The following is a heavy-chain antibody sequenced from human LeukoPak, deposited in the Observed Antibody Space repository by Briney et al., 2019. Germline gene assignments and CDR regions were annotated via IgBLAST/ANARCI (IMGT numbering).Heavy chain of an antibody. J-gene: IGHJ6*03. CDR3: ARFAADYYYYYMDV. CDR2: IYYSGST. Sequence: PSETLSLTCTVSGGSISNKYWSWIRQPPGKGLEWIGYIYYSGSTNYNPSLKSRVTISVDTSKNQFSLKLSSVTAADTAVYYCARFAADYYYYYMDVWGKGTTVTISS. V-gene: IGHV4-59*01. CDR1: GGSISNKY.